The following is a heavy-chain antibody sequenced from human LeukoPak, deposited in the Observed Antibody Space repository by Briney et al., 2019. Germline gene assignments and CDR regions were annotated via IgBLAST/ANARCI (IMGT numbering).Heavy chain of an antibody. CDR2: IIPILGIA. V-gene: IGHV1-69*04. Sequence: VASVKVSCKASGGTFSSYTISWVRQAPGQGLEWMGRIIPILGIANYAQKFQGRVTMTTDTSTSTAYMELRSLRSDDTAVYYCARDKGIAVAAVDYWGQGTLVTVSS. J-gene: IGHJ4*02. D-gene: IGHD6-19*01. CDR1: GGTFSSYT. CDR3: ARDKGIAVAAVDY.